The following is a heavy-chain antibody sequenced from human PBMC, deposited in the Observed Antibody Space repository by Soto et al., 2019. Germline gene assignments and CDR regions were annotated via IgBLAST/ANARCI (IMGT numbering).Heavy chain of an antibody. J-gene: IGHJ4*02. CDR1: GYTFTSYG. V-gene: IGHV1-18*01. D-gene: IGHD3-22*01. CDR2: ISAYNGNT. CDR3: ARDFRAYYYDSSGYYPIDY. Sequence: QVQLVQSGAEVKKPGASVKVSCKASGYTFTSYGISWVRQAPGQGLEWMGWISAYNGNTNYAQKLQGRVTMTTDTSTSTAYMELRSLRSDDTAVYYCARDFRAYYYDSSGYYPIDYWGQGTLVTVSS.